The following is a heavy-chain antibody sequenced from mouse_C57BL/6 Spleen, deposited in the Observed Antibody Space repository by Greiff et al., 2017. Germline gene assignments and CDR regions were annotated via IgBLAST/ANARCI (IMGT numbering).Heavy chain of an antibody. J-gene: IGHJ3*01. CDR2: IYPNNVIS. CDR1: CNSFPVYY. Sequence: VRLQRSEPELLKPVASVKISCKVSCNSFPVYYMHWLKQIHGIILDWIGYIYPNNVISSYNHNFKGKATWTVDRSSSTAYMELRSLTSEDSAVYNCASPYGHDGGCADWGKGTLVNVSA. CDR3: ASPYGHDGGCAD. V-gene: IGHV1-31*01. D-gene: IGHD2-2*01.